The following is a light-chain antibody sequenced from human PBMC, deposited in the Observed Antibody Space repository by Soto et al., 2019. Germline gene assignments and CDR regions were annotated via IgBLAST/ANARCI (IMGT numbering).Light chain of an antibody. CDR1: QTVRNNY. Sequence: EIVLTQSPGTPSLSLGERATLSCRASQTVRNNYLAWYQQKPGQAPRLLIYGASSRATGIPDRFSGSGSGTDFTLTISRLEPEDFAVNYCQQYGSSPRTFGQGTKVDIK. J-gene: IGKJ1*01. CDR3: QQYGSSPRT. V-gene: IGKV3-20*01. CDR2: GAS.